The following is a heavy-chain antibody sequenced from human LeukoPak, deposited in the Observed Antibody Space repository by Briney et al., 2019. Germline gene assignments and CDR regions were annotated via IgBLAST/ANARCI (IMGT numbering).Heavy chain of an antibody. D-gene: IGHD6-13*01. CDR2: ISSSSSYI. J-gene: IGHJ5*02. V-gene: IGHV3-21*01. CDR1: GFTFSSYS. CDR3: ARPKISAPGALDNWFDP. Sequence: PGGSLRLSCAASGFTFSSYSMNWVRPAPGKGLEWVSSISSSSSYIYYADSVKGRFTISRDNAKNSLYLQMNSLRADDTAVYFCARPKISAPGALDNWFDPWGQGTLVTVSS.